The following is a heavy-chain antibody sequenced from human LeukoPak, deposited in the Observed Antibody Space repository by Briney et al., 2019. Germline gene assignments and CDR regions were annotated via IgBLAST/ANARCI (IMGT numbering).Heavy chain of an antibody. Sequence: GGSLRLSRAASGFTFSSYSMNWVRPAPGKGLAWVSSINSSRSYIYYADSVKGRFTISRDNAKNSLYLQMNSLRAEDTAVYYCARARGTSGWLPDCGYWGEGTLVTVSS. V-gene: IGHV3-21*01. D-gene: IGHD6-19*01. CDR3: ARARGTSGWLPDCGY. CDR1: GFTFSSYS. J-gene: IGHJ4*02. CDR2: INSSRSYI.